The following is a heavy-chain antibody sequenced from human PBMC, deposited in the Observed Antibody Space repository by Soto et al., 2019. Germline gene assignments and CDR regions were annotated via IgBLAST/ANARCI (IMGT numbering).Heavy chain of an antibody. V-gene: IGHV1-69*01. J-gene: IGHJ6*02. Sequence: QVQLVQSGAEVKKAGSSVKVSCKVSGGTFSSYFINWVRQAPGQGLEWVGGIIPVFGTASYAEKFQGRVTITADESTSTAYMELSRIRSDDTAVYYCARETPSAAAAYYYYGLDVWGQGTTVTVPS. CDR1: GGTFSSYF. D-gene: IGHD6-13*01. CDR2: IIPVFGTA. CDR3: ARETPSAAAAYYYYGLDV.